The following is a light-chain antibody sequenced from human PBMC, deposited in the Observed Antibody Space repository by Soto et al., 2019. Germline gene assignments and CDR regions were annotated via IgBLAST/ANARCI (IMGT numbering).Light chain of an antibody. Sequence: DIQMTQSPSSLSASVGDTVSITCRASQTINNYLNWYQHKAGKTPKLLIYGVSRLQSGVPSRFSGSGSGTDFTLTITGLQPADFATYYCQQSYTSPLLSFGGGTEVEFK. CDR2: GVS. CDR3: QQSYTSPLLS. V-gene: IGKV1-39*01. J-gene: IGKJ4*01. CDR1: QTINNY.